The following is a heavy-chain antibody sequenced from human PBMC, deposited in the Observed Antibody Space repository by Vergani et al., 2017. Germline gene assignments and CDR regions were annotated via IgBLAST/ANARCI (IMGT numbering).Heavy chain of an antibody. J-gene: IGHJ6*04. CDR3: TRSHTHLYAGAGMDV. CDR2: TYYRSKWYS. D-gene: IGHD2-2*01. V-gene: IGHV6-1*01. CDR1: GDTISDKIAA. Sequence: QVRLQQSGPGLVKPSQTLSLTCAISGDTISDKIAAWNWVRQSPSRGLEWLGRTYYRSKWYSDYVVSLKSRITINPDTSKNQFSLHLNSVTPEDTAVYYCTRSHTHLYAGAGMDVWGEGTTVTVSS.